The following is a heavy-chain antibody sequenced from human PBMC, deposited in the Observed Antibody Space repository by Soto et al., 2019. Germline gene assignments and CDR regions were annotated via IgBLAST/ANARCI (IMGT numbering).Heavy chain of an antibody. V-gene: IGHV4-30-2*01. Sequence: QLQLQESGSGLVKPSQTLSLTCAVSGGSISSGGYSWSWIRQPPGKGLEWIGYIYHSGSTYYNPSLXSXAXIXXDRSKTQFSLKLSSVTAAGTAVYYCAGGPGVARNYWGQGTLVTVSS. CDR2: IYHSGST. CDR1: GGSISSGGYS. CDR3: AGGPGVARNY. J-gene: IGHJ4*02. D-gene: IGHD5-12*01.